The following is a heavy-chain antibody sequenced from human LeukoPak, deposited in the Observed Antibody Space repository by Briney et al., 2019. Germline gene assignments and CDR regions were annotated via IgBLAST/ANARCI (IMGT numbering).Heavy chain of an antibody. D-gene: IGHD3-10*01. CDR2: IYYGGST. V-gene: IGHV4-39*01. CDR3: ARLPRITMVRGVYYYYYYMDV. Sequence: SETLSLTCTVSGGSISSSSYYWGWIRQPPGKGLEWIGSIYYGGSTYYNPSLKSRVTISVDTSKNQFSLKLSSVTAADTAVYYCARLPRITMVRGVYYYYYYMDVWGKGTTVTVSS. CDR1: GGSISSSSYY. J-gene: IGHJ6*03.